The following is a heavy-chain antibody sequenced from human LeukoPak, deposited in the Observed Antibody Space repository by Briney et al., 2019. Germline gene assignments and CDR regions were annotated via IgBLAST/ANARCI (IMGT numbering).Heavy chain of an antibody. J-gene: IGHJ4*02. CDR1: GYTFDDYA. CDR2: ISWNSGSI. D-gene: IGHD5-18*01. CDR3: AKGHTYGLGESYLDF. V-gene: IGHV3-9*01. Sequence: PGGSLRLSCEASGYTFDDYAMHWVRHAPGKGLEGVSAISWNSGSIGYADSVKGRFTISRDNGKNSLYLRMNSLRTEDTALYYCAKGHTYGLGESYLDFWGQGTLVSVSS.